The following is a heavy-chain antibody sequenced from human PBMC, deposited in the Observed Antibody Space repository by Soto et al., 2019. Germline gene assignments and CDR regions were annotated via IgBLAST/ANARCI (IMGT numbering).Heavy chain of an antibody. V-gene: IGHV5-51*01. CDR3: VRRSGYSYGYYFDY. CDR1: GYSFTSYW. Sequence: GESLKISFKTSGYSFTSYWIGWVRQMPGKGLERKGIIYPGDSDTRYSPSFKGQVTISADRSISTAYLQWGSLKASDTAMYYCVRRSGYSYGYYFDYWGQGSLVTVSS. J-gene: IGHJ4*02. CDR2: IYPGDSDT. D-gene: IGHD5-18*01.